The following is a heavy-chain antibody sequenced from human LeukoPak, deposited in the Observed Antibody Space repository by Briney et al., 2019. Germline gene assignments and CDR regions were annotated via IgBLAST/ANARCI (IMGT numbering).Heavy chain of an antibody. V-gene: IGHV1-2*06. CDR3: ARGGSYSSSWYYMDV. CDR2: INPNSGGT. D-gene: IGHD6-13*01. Sequence: ASVKVSCKASGYTFTGYYMHWVRQAPGQGLEWVGRINPNSGGTNYAQKFQGRVTMTRDTSISTAYMELSRLRSDDTAVYYCARGGSYSSSWYYMDVWGKGTTVTVSS. CDR1: GYTFTGYY. J-gene: IGHJ6*03.